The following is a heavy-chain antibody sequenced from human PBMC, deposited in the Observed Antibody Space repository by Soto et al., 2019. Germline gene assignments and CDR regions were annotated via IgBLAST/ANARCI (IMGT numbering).Heavy chain of an antibody. CDR2: INPNSGGT. V-gene: IGHV1-2*02. CDR1: GYTFTGYY. CDR3: ARAAPPNYYYYGMDV. Sequence: ASVKVSCKASGYTFTGYYMHWVRQAPGQGLEWMGWINPNSGGTNYAQKFQGRVTMTRDTSISTAYMELSRLRSDDTAVYYCARAAPPNYYYYGMDVWGQGTTVTVSS. J-gene: IGHJ6*02. D-gene: IGHD6-6*01.